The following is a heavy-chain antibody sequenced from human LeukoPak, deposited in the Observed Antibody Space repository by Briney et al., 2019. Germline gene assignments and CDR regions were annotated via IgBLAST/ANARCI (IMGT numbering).Heavy chain of an antibody. CDR3: ATEITFGGVRDYFDY. Sequence: SETLSLTCTVSGGSISSYYWSWIRQPAGKGLEWIGRIYTSGSTYYNPSLKSRVTISVDTSKNQFSLKLSSVTAVDTAVYYCATEITFGGVRDYFDYWGQGTLVTVSS. CDR2: IYTSGST. J-gene: IGHJ4*02. V-gene: IGHV4-4*07. D-gene: IGHD3-16*01. CDR1: GGSISSYY.